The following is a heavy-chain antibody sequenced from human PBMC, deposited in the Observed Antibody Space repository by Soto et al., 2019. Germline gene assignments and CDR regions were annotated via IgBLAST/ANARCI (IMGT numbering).Heavy chain of an antibody. CDR1: GFTFSSYS. CDR2: ISYGVSII. J-gene: IGHJ4*02. D-gene: IGHD6-19*01. V-gene: IGHV3-48*02. CDR3: ARDPGSGWENDY. Sequence: EVQLVESGGGLVQPGGSLRLSCAASGFTFSSYSMNWVRQAPGKGLEWVSYISYGVSIIYYADSVKGRFTISRDDAKNSLYLQMHSLRDEDTAVYYCARDPGSGWENDYWGQGTMVTVSS.